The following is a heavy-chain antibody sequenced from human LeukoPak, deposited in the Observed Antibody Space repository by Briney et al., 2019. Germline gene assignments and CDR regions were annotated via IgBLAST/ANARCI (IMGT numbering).Heavy chain of an antibody. CDR1: GGSISSYY. Sequence: ETLSLTCTVSGGSISSYYWSWIRQPPGKGLEWIGFIYYSGSTNYNPSLKSRVTISVDTSKNQFSLKLSSVTAADTAVYYCARTLTQGYYDSGSYYSDYWGQGTLVTVSS. CDR2: IYYSGST. CDR3: ARTLTQGYYDSGSYYSDY. J-gene: IGHJ4*02. D-gene: IGHD3-10*01. V-gene: IGHV4-59*01.